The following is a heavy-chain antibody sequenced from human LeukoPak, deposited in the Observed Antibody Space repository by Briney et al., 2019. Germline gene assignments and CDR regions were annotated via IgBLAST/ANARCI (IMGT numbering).Heavy chain of an antibody. CDR3: ARAMLRQVIHKDVDFYYGMDV. V-gene: IGHV1-3*01. Sequence: ASVKVSCKASGYTFTSYGIHWVRQAPGQRLEWVGWINADSGNTKSSQYFQDRLSFSRDTSATTAYMELSSLRSEDTAVYYCARAMLRQVIHKDVDFYYGMDVWGQGTTVTVS. J-gene: IGHJ6*02. CDR2: INADSGNT. D-gene: IGHD3-10*01. CDR1: GYTFTSYG.